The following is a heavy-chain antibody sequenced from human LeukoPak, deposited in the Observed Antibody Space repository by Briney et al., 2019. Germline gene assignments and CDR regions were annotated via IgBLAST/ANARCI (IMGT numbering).Heavy chain of an antibody. CDR3: AISSWYFKRFDP. CDR1: GGSFSGYY. D-gene: IGHD6-13*01. V-gene: IGHV4-34*01. Sequence: PSETLSLTCAVYGGSFSGYYWSWIRRPPGKGLEWIGEINHSGSTNYNPSLKSRLTISVDTSKNQFSLKLSSLTAADAAVYYCAISSWYFKRFDPWGQGTLVTVSS. CDR2: INHSGST. J-gene: IGHJ5*02.